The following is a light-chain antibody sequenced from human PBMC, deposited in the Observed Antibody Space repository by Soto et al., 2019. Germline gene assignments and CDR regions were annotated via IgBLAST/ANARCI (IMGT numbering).Light chain of an antibody. CDR2: KVS. Sequence: QSALTQPASVSGSPGQSITISCTGTSDDVGAYNLVSWYQQHPGQAPKVLIYKVSNRPSGVPDRFSGSKSGTSASLAISGLRSEDEADYYCAAWDGSLIGYVFGTGTKLTVL. CDR3: AAWDGSLIGYV. V-gene: IGLV2-14*03. J-gene: IGLJ1*01. CDR1: SDDVGAYNL.